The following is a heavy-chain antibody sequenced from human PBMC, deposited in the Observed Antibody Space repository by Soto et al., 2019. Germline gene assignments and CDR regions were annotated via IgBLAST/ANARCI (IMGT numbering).Heavy chain of an antibody. CDR3: ARGTRDDPEGDYFDY. CDR1: GGSISSGGYS. Sequence: TSETLSLTCAVSGGSISSGGYSWSWIRQPPGKGLEWIGYIYHSGSTYYNPSLKSRVTISVDRSKNQFSLKLSSVTAADTAVYYCARGTRDDPEGDYFDYWGQGTLVTVSS. V-gene: IGHV4-30-2*01. J-gene: IGHJ4*02. CDR2: IYHSGST. D-gene: IGHD1-1*01.